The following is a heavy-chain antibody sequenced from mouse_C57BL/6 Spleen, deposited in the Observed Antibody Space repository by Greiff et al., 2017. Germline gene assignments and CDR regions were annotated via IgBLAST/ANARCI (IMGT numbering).Heavy chain of an antibody. J-gene: IGHJ2*01. CDR1: GFTFSSYA. CDR3: ARNWNYFDY. V-gene: IGHV5-4*03. D-gene: IGHD4-1*01. CDR2: ISDGGSYT. Sequence: EVKLVESGGGLVKPGGSLKLSCAASGFTFSSYAMSWVRQTPEKRLEWVATISDGGSYTYYPDNVKGRFTISRDNAKNNLYLQMSHLKSEDTAMYYCARNWNYFDYWGQGSTLTVSS.